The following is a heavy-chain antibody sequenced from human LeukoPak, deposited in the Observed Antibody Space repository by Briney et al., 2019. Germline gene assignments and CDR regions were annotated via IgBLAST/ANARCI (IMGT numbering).Heavy chain of an antibody. CDR2: ISYDGSNK. D-gene: IGHD3-3*01. CDR3: AKDGYDFWSGFYYYYGMDV. Sequence: GRSLRLSCAASGFAFSSYGMHWVRQAPGKGLEWVAVISYDGSNKYYADSVKGRFTISRDNSKNTLYLQMNSPRAEDTAVYYCAKDGYDFWSGFYYYYGMDVWGQGTTVTVSS. J-gene: IGHJ6*02. V-gene: IGHV3-30*18. CDR1: GFAFSSYG.